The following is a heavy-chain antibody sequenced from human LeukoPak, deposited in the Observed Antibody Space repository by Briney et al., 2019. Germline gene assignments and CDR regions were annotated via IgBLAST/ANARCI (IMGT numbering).Heavy chain of an antibody. V-gene: IGHV3-30*02. CDR2: IRFDGSNK. CDR3: AKDPRVYSTSPHFDY. Sequence: PGGSLRLSCAASGFTFSSYGIHWVRQAPGKGLEWVAFIRFDGSNKYYADSVKGRFTISRDNSKNTLYLQMNSLRADDTAVYYCAKDPRVYSTSPHFDYWGQGTLVTVSS. J-gene: IGHJ4*02. D-gene: IGHD6-13*01. CDR1: GFTFSSYG.